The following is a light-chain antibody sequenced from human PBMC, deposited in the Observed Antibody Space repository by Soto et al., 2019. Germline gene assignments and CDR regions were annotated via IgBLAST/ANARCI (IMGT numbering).Light chain of an antibody. Sequence: QAVLPQSPSASASLGASVKVTCTLSSGHSSYAIAWYQQQSEKGPRFLMKVDSDGSHRKGDGIPDRFSGSSSGTERYLTISSLQSEDEADYYCQTWGPGIWVFGGGTKLTVL. CDR3: QTWGPGIWV. CDR1: SGHSSYA. J-gene: IGLJ3*02. CDR2: VDSDGSH. V-gene: IGLV4-69*01.